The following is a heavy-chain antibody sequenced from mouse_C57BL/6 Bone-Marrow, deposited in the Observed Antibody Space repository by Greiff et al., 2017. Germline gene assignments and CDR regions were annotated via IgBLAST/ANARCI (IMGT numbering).Heavy chain of an antibody. CDR1: GFTFSDYG. CDR3: ASYDGYFYFDY. J-gene: IGHJ2*01. V-gene: IGHV5-15*01. D-gene: IGHD2-3*01. CDR2: ISNLAYSI. Sequence: EVMLVESGGGLVQPGGSLKLSCAASGFTFSDYGMAWVRQAPRKGPEWVAFISNLAYSIYYADTVTGRFTISRENAKNTLSLAMSSLWSEDTAIYYCASYDGYFYFDYWGQGTTLTVSS.